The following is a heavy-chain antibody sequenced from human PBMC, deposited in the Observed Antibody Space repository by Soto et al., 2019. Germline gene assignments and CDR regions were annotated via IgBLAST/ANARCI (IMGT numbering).Heavy chain of an antibody. V-gene: IGHV1-18*03. CDR2: ISAYNGNT. J-gene: IGHJ6*04. CDR3: SIEPPPMYV. CDR1: GYTVTSYG. Sequence: QVHLVQSGAEVKKPGASVKVSCTASGYTVTSYGISWVLQAPGQGLERMGWISAYNGNTNYAQKLQGTVTMTTDTSTSTAYMGLTSLRSEDIAVYYCSIEPPPMYVWCKGTTVTVSS.